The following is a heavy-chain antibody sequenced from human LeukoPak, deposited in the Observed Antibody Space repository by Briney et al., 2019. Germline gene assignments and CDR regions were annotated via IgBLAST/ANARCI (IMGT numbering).Heavy chain of an antibody. CDR2: INTNTGNP. CDR3: AREIPGYNWNLPPSSYNYYYYYMDV. V-gene: IGHV7-4-1*02. Sequence: ASVKVSCKASGYTFTSYAMNWVRQAPVQGLEWMGWINTNTGNPTYAQGFTGRFVFSLDTSVSTAYLQISSLKAEDTAVYYCAREIPGYNWNLPPSSYNYYYYYMDVWGKGTTVTVSS. D-gene: IGHD1-20*01. CDR1: GYTFTSYA. J-gene: IGHJ6*03.